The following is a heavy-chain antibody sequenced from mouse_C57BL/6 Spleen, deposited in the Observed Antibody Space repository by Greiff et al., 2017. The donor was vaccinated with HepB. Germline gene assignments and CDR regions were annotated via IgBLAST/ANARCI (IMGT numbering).Heavy chain of an antibody. J-gene: IGHJ3*01. CDR1: GYTFTDYY. Sequence: EVQLQQSGPELVKPGASVKISCKASGYTFTDYYMNWVKQSHGKSLEWIGDINPNNGGTSYNQKFKGKATLTVDKSSSTAYMELRSLTSEDSAVYYCARIQLRLREGFAYWGQGTLVTVSA. CDR3: ARIQLRLREGFAY. V-gene: IGHV1-26*01. CDR2: INPNNGGT. D-gene: IGHD3-2*02.